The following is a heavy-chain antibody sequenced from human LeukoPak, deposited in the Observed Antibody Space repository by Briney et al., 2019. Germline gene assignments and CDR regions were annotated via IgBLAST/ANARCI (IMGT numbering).Heavy chain of an antibody. D-gene: IGHD6-6*01. Sequence: GASVKVSCKASGYTFTSYGISWVRQAPGQGLERMGWISAYNGNTNYAQKLQGRVTMTTDTSTSTAYMELRSLRSDDTAVYYCARVRRQYSSSSGVHAFDIWGQGTMVTVSS. J-gene: IGHJ3*02. CDR3: ARVRRQYSSSSGVHAFDI. CDR1: GYTFTSYG. V-gene: IGHV1-18*01. CDR2: ISAYNGNT.